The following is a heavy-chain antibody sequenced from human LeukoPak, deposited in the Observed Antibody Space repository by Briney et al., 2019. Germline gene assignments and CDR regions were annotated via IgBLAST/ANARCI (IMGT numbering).Heavy chain of an antibody. Sequence: PGESLKIACKGSGYSFTSYWIGWVRQMPGKGLEWMGISYHGDSDTRYSPSFQGQVTISADKSISTAYLQWSSLKASDTAMYYCARLSYYDSSGYLSYFDYWGQGTLVTVSS. V-gene: IGHV5-51*03. CDR3: ARLSYYDSSGYLSYFDY. J-gene: IGHJ4*02. D-gene: IGHD3-22*01. CDR1: GYSFTSYW. CDR2: SYHGDSDT.